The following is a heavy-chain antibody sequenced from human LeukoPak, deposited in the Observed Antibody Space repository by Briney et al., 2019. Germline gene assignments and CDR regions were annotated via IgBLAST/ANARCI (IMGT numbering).Heavy chain of an antibody. CDR1: GGSISSYY. CDR2: IYYSGST. D-gene: IGHD5-18*01. Sequence: PSETLSLTCTVSGGSISSYYWSWIRQPPGKGLEWIGYIYYSGSTNYNPSLKSRVAMSLDKSENQFSLNLRSVTAADTAVYYCARHRTGYTFGFDYWGQGTLVTVSS. V-gene: IGHV4-59*08. CDR3: ARHRTGYTFGFDY. J-gene: IGHJ4*02.